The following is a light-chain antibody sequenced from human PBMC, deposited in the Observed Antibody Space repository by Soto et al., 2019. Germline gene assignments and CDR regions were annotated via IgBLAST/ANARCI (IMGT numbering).Light chain of an antibody. CDR3: SSYTSTNTVV. Sequence: QSVLTQPASVSGSPGQSITISCTGTSSDVGGYNYVSWYQQHPGKAPKLMIYDVSNRPSGVSNRFSGSKSGNTASLPISGLQAEDEAEYYCSSYTSTNTVVFGGGTKLTVL. CDR1: SSDVGGYNY. CDR2: DVS. V-gene: IGLV2-14*03. J-gene: IGLJ2*01.